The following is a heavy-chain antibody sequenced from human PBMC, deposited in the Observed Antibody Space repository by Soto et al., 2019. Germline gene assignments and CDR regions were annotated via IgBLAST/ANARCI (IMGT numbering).Heavy chain of an antibody. J-gene: IGHJ4*02. CDR1: GGSVSSGSYY. CDR2: IYYSGST. V-gene: IGHV4-61*01. Sequence: SETLSLTCTVSGGSVSSGSYYWSWIRQPPGKGLEWIGYIYYSGSTNYNPSLKSRVTISVDTSKNQFSLKLSSVTAADTAVYYCARYSSSWPGYYFDYWGQGTLVPVSS. CDR3: ARYSSSWPGYYFDY. D-gene: IGHD6-13*01.